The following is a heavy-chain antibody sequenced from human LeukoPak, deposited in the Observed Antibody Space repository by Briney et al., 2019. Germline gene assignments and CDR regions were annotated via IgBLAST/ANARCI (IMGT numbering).Heavy chain of an antibody. D-gene: IGHD2-15*01. CDR3: ARDRRYCSDGSGYEAFDI. CDR2: INPNSGGT. J-gene: IGHJ3*02. CDR1: GYTFTGYY. Sequence: ASVKVSCKASGYTFTGYYMHWVRQAPGQGLEWMGWINPNSGGTNYAQKFQGRVTVTRDTSISTAYMQLSRLRSDDTAVYYCARDRRYCSDGSGYEAFDIWGQGTMVTVSS. V-gene: IGHV1-2*02.